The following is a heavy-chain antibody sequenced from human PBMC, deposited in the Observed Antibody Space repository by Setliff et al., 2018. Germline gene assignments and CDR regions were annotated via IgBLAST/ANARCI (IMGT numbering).Heavy chain of an antibody. V-gene: IGHV1-58*01. D-gene: IGHD3-9*01. CDR1: GFTFSSSA. CDR2: IAVGSTNT. CDR3: AADLDFDILTRYYFDY. Sequence: ASVKVSCKASGFTFSSSAVQWVRQARGQRLEWIGWIAVGSTNTNYAQNLQQRVTITRDMSTSTVYMELRSLRSEDTAVYYCAADLDFDILTRYYFDYWGQGTLVTVSS. J-gene: IGHJ4*02.